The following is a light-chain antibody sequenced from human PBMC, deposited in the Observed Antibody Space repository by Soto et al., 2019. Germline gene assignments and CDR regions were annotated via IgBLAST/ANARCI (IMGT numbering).Light chain of an antibody. CDR1: QSVSSSY. CDR2: GAS. Sequence: EIVLTQSPGTLSLSPGERATLSCRASQSVSSSYLAWYQQKPGQAPRLLIYGASSRATGIPDRFSGSGSGTDFTLTISRLEPEDFATYYCQQYYTYFRTFGQGTKVDIK. V-gene: IGKV3-20*01. J-gene: IGKJ1*01. CDR3: QQYYTYFRT.